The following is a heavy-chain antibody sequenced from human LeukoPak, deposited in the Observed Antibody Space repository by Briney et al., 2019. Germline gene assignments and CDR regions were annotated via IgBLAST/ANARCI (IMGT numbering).Heavy chain of an antibody. D-gene: IGHD3-16*02. CDR3: ARDGKLYYDYVWGSYLDY. V-gene: IGHV3-30-3*01. CDR1: GFTFSSYA. J-gene: IGHJ4*02. CDR2: ISYDGSNK. Sequence: GGSLRLSCAASGFTFSSYAMHWVRQAPGKGLEWVAVISYDGSNKYYADSVKGRFTISRDNSKNTLYLQMNSLRAEDTAVYYCARDGKLYYDYVWGSYLDYWGQGTLVTVSS.